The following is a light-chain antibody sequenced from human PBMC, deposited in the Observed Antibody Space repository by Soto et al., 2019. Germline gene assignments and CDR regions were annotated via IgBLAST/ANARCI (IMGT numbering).Light chain of an antibody. CDR1: QSINSY. CDR2: AAS. CDR3: QQTYRIPPT. Sequence: DIQMTPSPSSLSAPVGARVTITCRASQSINSYLNWYQQKPGKAPNLLIYAASSLQSGVPPRFSGSGSGTGFTLTISSLQPEDFAFYYCQQTYRIPPTFGQGTRLEIK. V-gene: IGKV1-39*01. J-gene: IGKJ5*01.